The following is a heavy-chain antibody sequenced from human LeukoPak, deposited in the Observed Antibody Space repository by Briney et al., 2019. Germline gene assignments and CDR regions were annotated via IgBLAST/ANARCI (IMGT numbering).Heavy chain of an antibody. V-gene: IGHV3-53*01. J-gene: IGHJ4*02. CDR1: GFSVSSKY. CDR3: AGGQMFSSGGFES. D-gene: IGHD6-19*01. CDR2: LYTAGDT. Sequence: GGSLRLSCAASGFSVSSKYMSWVRQAPGEGLEWVSVLYTAGDTYYADSAKGRFTISRDNSKNTLSLQINSLRPDDTALPYGAGGQMFSSGGFESWGQGALVTVSS.